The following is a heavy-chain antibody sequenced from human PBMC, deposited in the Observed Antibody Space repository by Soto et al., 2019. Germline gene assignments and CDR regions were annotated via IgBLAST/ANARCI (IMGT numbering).Heavy chain of an antibody. Sequence: SETLSLTCAVSGGSISSSNWWSWVRQPPGKGLEWIGEIYHSGSTNYNPSLKSRVTISVDKSKNQFSLKLSSVTAADTAVYYCASGYSSSSGGFDPWGQGTLVTVPS. CDR2: IYHSGST. J-gene: IGHJ5*02. CDR3: ASGYSSSSGGFDP. D-gene: IGHD6-6*01. CDR1: GGSISSSNW. V-gene: IGHV4-4*02.